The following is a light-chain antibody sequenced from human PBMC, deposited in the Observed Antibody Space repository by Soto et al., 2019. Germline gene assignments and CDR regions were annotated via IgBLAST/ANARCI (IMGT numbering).Light chain of an antibody. CDR3: SSYVSSSALV. Sequence: QSALTQPASVSGSPGQSITISCTGTSSDVGGYNFVSWFQQHPGKAPKLIIYDVFDRPSGVSNRFSGSKSGNTASLTISGLQAEYEADFYCSSYVSSSALVFGTGTKLTVL. CDR2: DVF. CDR1: SSDVGGYNF. J-gene: IGLJ1*01. V-gene: IGLV2-14*01.